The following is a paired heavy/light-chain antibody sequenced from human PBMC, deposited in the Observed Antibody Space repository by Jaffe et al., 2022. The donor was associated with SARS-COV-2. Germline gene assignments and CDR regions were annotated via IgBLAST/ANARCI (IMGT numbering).Heavy chain of an antibody. CDR3: AKDGRDTDI. J-gene: IGHJ3*02. V-gene: IGHV3-23*01. Sequence: EVQLLESGGGLVQPGGSLRLSCVASGFAFSKSYMAWVRQAPGKRLEWVSAISSSGANTYQADSVKGRFSISRDNSKNTVYLQMNSLRVEDTAVYYCAKDGRDTDIWGQGTMVTVSS. CDR2: ISSSGANT. D-gene: IGHD3-16*02. CDR1: GFAFSKSY.
Light chain of an antibody. Sequence: DVVMTQSPLSLPVTLGQPASISCRSSQSLVHSDGNTYLSWFQQRPGQSPRRLIYKVSNRDSGVPDRFSGSGSDTDFTLKISRVEAEDVGVYYCMQGTHWVYTFGQGTKLDIK. V-gene: IGKV2-30*02. CDR2: KVS. CDR1: QSLVHSDGNTY. CDR3: MQGTHWVYT. J-gene: IGKJ2*01.